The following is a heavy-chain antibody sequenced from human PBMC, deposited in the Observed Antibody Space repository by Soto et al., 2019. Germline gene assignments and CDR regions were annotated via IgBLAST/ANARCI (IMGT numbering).Heavy chain of an antibody. Sequence: EVQLVESGGGLVKPGGSLRLSCAASGFTFSSYSMNWVRQAPGKGLEWVSSISCSSSYIYYADSVKGRFTISRDNAKNSLYLQMNSLRAEDTAVYYCARDLGGSSWDDAFDIWGQGTMVTVSS. CDR3: ARDLGGSSWDDAFDI. J-gene: IGHJ3*02. CDR2: ISCSSSYI. V-gene: IGHV3-21*01. D-gene: IGHD6-13*01. CDR1: GFTFSSYS.